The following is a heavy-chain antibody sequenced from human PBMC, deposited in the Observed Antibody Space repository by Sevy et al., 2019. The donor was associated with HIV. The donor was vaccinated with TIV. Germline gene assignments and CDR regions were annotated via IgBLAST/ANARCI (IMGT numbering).Heavy chain of an antibody. J-gene: IGHJ6*03. D-gene: IGHD2-2*01. Sequence: GGSLRLSCAASGFIFNTYAMNWVRQAPGKGLEWVSYISSNSNTIYYAASVKGRFTISRDNAKNSLYLQMNSLRDEDTAVYYCARYCSSTTCYLYIDVWGKGTTVTVSS. V-gene: IGHV3-48*02. CDR1: GFIFNTYA. CDR2: ISSNSNTI. CDR3: ARYCSSTTCYLYIDV.